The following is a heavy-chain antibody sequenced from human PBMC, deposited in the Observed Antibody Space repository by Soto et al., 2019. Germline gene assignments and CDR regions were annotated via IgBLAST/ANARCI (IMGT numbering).Heavy chain of an antibody. Sequence: ASVKVSCNASGYTFTSYSIHWVRQAPGQRLEWMGWINACNGNTKYSQKFQGRVTIARDTSASTAYMELSSLRPEDTALYYCAREHDFWIHYCFDXWGQATLVTVSX. CDR1: GYTFTSYS. V-gene: IGHV1-3*01. CDR2: INACNGNT. CDR3: AREHDFWIHYCFDX. D-gene: IGHD3-3*01. J-gene: IGHJ4*02.